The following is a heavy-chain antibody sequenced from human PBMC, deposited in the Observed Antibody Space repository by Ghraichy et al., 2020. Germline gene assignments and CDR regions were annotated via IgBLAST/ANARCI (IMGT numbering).Heavy chain of an antibody. CDR2: INHSGST. V-gene: IGHV4-34*01. D-gene: IGHD3-22*01. CDR1: GGSFSGYY. Sequence: TLSLTCAVYGGSFSGYYWSWIRQPPGKGLEWIGEINHSGSTNYNPSLKSRVTISVDTSKNQFSLKLSSVTAADTAVYYCARSSYYYDSSGYYEIWGQGTLVTVSS. J-gene: IGHJ4*02. CDR3: ARSSYYYDSSGYYEI.